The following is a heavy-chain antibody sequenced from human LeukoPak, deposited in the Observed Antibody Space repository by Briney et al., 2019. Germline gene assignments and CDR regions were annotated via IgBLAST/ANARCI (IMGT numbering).Heavy chain of an antibody. V-gene: IGHV3-23*01. CDR3: AKRSAPDSSGYYYPTAYYYYYYGMDV. D-gene: IGHD3-22*01. Sequence: GGSLRLSCAASGVTLSSYAMSWARQAPGKGLEWVSAISGSGGSTYYADSVKGRFTISRDNSKDTLYLQMNSLRAEDTAVYYCAKRSAPDSSGYYYPTAYYYYYYGMDVWGQGTTVTVSS. CDR2: ISGSGGST. CDR1: GVTLSSYA. J-gene: IGHJ6*02.